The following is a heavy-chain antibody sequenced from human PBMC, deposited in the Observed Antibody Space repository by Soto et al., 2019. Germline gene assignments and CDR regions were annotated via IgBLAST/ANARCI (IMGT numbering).Heavy chain of an antibody. D-gene: IGHD2-15*01. J-gene: IGHJ4*02. V-gene: IGHV3-23*01. CDR3: AKDQFLVVVAATNIDY. CDR2: ISGSGGST. Sequence: GGSLRLSCAASGFTFSSYAMSWVRQAPGKGLEWVSAISGSGGSTYYADSVKGRFTISRDNSKNTLYLQMNSLRAEDTAVYYCAKDQFLVVVAATNIDYWGQGTLVTVSS. CDR1: GFTFSSYA.